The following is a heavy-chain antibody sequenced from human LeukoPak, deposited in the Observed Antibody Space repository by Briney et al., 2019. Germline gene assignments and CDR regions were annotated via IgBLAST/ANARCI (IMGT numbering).Heavy chain of an antibody. J-gene: IGHJ4*02. CDR1: GGSIRSYY. Sequence: SETLSLTCTVSGGSIRSYYWSWIRQPPGKGLEWIGYIYYSGSTNYNPSLKSRVTISVDTSKNQFSLRLSSVTAADTAVYYCARVTGYMIEDYFDYWGQGTLVTVSS. V-gene: IGHV4-59*01. CDR2: IYYSGST. D-gene: IGHD3-22*01. CDR3: ARVTGYMIEDYFDY.